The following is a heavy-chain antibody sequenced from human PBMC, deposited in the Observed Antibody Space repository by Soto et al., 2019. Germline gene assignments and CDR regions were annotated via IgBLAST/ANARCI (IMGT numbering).Heavy chain of an antibody. CDR2: ISGNDGKT. D-gene: IGHD3-3*01. CDR3: ARWSYLDY. CDR1: GFSFGSYA. V-gene: IGHV3-23*01. J-gene: IGHJ4*02. Sequence: GSLRLSCAASGFSFGSYALSWVRQAPGKGLEWVSTISGNDGKTFYADSVKGRFSISRDTSQNTLYLQMNSLRADDTAIYYCARWSYLDYWGQGTRVTVSS.